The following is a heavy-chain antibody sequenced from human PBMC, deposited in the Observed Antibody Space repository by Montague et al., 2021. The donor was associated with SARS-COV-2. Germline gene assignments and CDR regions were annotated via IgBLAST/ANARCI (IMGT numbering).Heavy chain of an antibody. CDR1: GASISTNY. V-gene: IGHV4-59*08. CDR2: IFYRGTT. Sequence: SETLSLTCSVSGASISTNYWSWIRQPPGKGPEWIGDIFYRGTTHYNPSLKRRVTLSVDASSNQVSLRLASVTAADTAVYYCASYDGAFDPWGQGTMVLVSS. D-gene: IGHD3-22*01. J-gene: IGHJ3*01. CDR3: ASYDGAFDP.